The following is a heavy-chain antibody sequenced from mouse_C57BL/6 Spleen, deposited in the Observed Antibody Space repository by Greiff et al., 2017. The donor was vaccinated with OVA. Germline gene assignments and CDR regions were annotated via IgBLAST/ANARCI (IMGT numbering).Heavy chain of an antibody. D-gene: IGHD1-1*01. J-gene: IGHJ4*01. CDR3: AREHYGSRAMDY. CDR1: GYTFTNYW. Sequence: QVQLKESGAELVRPGTSVKMSCKASGYTFTNYWIGWAKQRPGHGLEWIGDIYPGGGYTNYNEKFKGKATLTADKASSTAYMQFSSLTSEDSAIYYCAREHYGSRAMDYWGQGTSVTVSS. CDR2: IYPGGGYT. V-gene: IGHV1-63*01.